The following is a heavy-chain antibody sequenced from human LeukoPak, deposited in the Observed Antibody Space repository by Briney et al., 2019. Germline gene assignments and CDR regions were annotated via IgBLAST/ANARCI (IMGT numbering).Heavy chain of an antibody. D-gene: IGHD2-15*01. V-gene: IGHV4-59*08. Sequence: KTSETLSLTCTVSGGSINNYYWSWIRQPPGKGLEWIGYIYYSGSTNYNASPKSRVTILVDTSKNQFSLKLNSVTAADTAVYYCARHGCSGGGCPFQHWGQGTQVTVSS. CDR2: IYYSGST. CDR3: ARHGCSGGGCPFQH. CDR1: GGSINNYY. J-gene: IGHJ1*01.